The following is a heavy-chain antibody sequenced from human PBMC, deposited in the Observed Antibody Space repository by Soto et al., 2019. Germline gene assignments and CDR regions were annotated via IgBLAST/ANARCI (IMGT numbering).Heavy chain of an antibody. J-gene: IGHJ4*02. CDR1: GYTFTDYD. CDR2: MSPDSSNA. CDR3: EVTTGY. Sequence: QVQVVQSRAEVKKPGASVKVSCKTSGYTFTDYDINWVRQAPGQGLEWMGGMSPDSSNAGYAQQFQGRVSMTSNTSIRTAYMELSSLRTEDTAVYYCEVTTGYWGPGTLVTVSS. D-gene: IGHD3-9*01. V-gene: IGHV1-8*01.